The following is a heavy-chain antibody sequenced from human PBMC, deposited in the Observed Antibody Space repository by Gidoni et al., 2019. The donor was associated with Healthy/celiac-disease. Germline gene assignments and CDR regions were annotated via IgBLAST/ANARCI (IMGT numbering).Heavy chain of an antibody. V-gene: IGHV3-21*01. CDR2: ISSSSSYI. Sequence: GGSLRLSCAASGFTFSSYSMNWVRQAPGKGLEWVSSISSSSSYIYYADSVKGRFTISRDNAKNSLYLQMNSLRAEDTAVYYCARDPYYYDSSGYFGHFDLWGRGTLVTVSS. CDR3: ARDPYYYDSSGYFGHFDL. CDR1: GFTFSSYS. J-gene: IGHJ2*01. D-gene: IGHD3-22*01.